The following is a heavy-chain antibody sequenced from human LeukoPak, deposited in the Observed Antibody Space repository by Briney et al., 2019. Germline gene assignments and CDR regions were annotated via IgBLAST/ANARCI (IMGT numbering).Heavy chain of an antibody. CDR3: TARCGGDCYPNAFDI. D-gene: IGHD2-21*02. J-gene: IGHJ3*02. CDR1: GFTFSSYW. Sequence: PGGSLRLSCAASGFTFSSYWMTWVRQAPGKGLEWVGFIRSKPYGGTTEYAASVKGRFTISRDDSNGIAYLQMNSLKIEDTAVYYCTARCGGDCYPNAFDIWGHGTMVTVSS. CDR2: IRSKPYGGTT. V-gene: IGHV3-49*04.